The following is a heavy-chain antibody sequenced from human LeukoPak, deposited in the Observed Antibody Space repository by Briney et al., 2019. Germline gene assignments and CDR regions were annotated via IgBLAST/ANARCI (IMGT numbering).Heavy chain of an antibody. CDR3: ARDPPGEQQLAFDF. CDR1: GGSISSSSYY. J-gene: IGHJ4*02. D-gene: IGHD6-13*01. Sequence: PSETLSLTCTVSGGSISSSSYYWGWIRQPPGKGLEWIGSIYYSGSTNYNPSLKSRVTISVDTSKNQFSLKLSSVTAADTAVYFCARDPPGEQQLAFDFWGQGTLVTVSS. V-gene: IGHV4-39*07. CDR2: IYYSGST.